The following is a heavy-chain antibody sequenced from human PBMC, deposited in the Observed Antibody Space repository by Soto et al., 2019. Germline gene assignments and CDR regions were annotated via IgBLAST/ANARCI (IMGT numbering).Heavy chain of an antibody. CDR3: ARGGYSSSWQLYYYYGMDV. Sequence: TLSLTCAISGDSVSSNSAAWNWIRQSPSRGLEWLGRTYYRSKWYNDYAVSVKSRITINPDTSKNQFSLQLNSVTPEDTAVYYCARGGYSSSWQLYYYYGMDVWGQGTTVTVSS. J-gene: IGHJ6*02. D-gene: IGHD6-13*01. CDR1: GDSVSSNSAA. V-gene: IGHV6-1*01. CDR2: TYYRSKWYN.